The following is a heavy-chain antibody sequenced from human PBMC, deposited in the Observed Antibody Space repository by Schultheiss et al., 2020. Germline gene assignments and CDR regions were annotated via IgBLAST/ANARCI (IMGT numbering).Heavy chain of an antibody. D-gene: IGHD4-17*01. Sequence: SETLSLTCTVSGGSISTYWSWIRQPPGKGLEWIGEINHSGSTNYNPSLKNRVTMSIDTSKNQFSLRLSSVTAADTAVYYCARGPPSYQTYGDYTFDYWGQGTLVTVSS. CDR3: ARGPPSYQTYGDYTFDY. CDR1: GGSISTY. V-gene: IGHV4-34*01. J-gene: IGHJ4*02. CDR2: INHSGST.